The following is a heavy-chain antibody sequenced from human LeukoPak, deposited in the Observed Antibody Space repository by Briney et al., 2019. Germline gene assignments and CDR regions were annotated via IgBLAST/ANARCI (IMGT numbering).Heavy chain of an antibody. CDR3: SKAAGFEMESRLEY. CDR2: INWNSGRV. D-gene: IGHD5-24*01. CDR1: GFTFENYA. V-gene: IGHV3-9*01. J-gene: IGHJ4*02. Sequence: GRSLRLSCAASGFTFENYAMHWVRHAPGKGLEWVSGINWNSGRVAYADSAKGRFTISRDNARNSLYLQMNSLRGDDTAFYYCSKAAGFEMESRLEYWGQGALVTVSS.